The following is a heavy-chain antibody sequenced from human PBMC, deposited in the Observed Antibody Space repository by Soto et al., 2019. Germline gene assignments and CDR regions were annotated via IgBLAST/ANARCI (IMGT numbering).Heavy chain of an antibody. CDR1: GFTVGNKH. J-gene: IGHJ4*02. V-gene: IGHV3-53*05. CDR3: VGAATGY. D-gene: IGHD3-16*01. CDR2: LFTNDKT. Sequence: GGSLRLSCAASGFTVGNKHMGWVRQAPGKGLESVSILFTNDKTYYPGSVKGRFTISRDNSKNTVSLQMNSLRDEDTAMYYCVGAATGYWGQGTPVTVSS.